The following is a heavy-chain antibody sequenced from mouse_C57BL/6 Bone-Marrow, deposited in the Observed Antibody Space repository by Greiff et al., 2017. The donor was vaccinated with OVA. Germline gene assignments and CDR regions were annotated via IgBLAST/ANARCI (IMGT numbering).Heavy chain of an antibody. CDR2: IYPGSGST. V-gene: IGHV1-55*01. J-gene: IGHJ3*01. CDR1: GYTFTSYW. CDR3: AREVPPWAWFAY. Sequence: QVQLKQPGAELVKPGASVKMSCKASGYTFTSYWITWVKQRPGQGLEWIGDIYPGSGSTNYNEKFKSKATLTVDTSSSTAYMQLSSLTSEDSAVYYCAREVPPWAWFAYWGQGTLVTVSA.